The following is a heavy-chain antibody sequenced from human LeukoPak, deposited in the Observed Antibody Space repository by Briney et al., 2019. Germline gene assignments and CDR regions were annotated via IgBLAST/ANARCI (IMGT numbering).Heavy chain of an antibody. V-gene: IGHV7-4-1*02. J-gene: IGHJ6*02. Sequence: ALVKVSCKASGYTFTSYAMNRVRQAPGQGLEWMGWINTNTGNPTYAQGFTGRFVFSLDTSVSTAYLQISSLKAEDTAVYYCARTGYSYGYVSYYGMDVWGQGTTVTVSS. CDR1: GYTFTSYA. CDR2: INTNTGNP. CDR3: ARTGYSYGYVSYYGMDV. D-gene: IGHD5-18*01.